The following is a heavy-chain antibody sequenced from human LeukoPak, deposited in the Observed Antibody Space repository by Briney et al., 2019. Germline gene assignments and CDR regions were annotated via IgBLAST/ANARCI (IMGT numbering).Heavy chain of an antibody. J-gene: IGHJ4*02. V-gene: IGHV3-48*04. CDR3: ARFSPRSSGRFDY. D-gene: IGHD2-15*01. CDR1: GFTFSRYS. CDR2: ISSSGSTI. Sequence: EGSLRLSCAASGFTFSRYSMNWIRQAPGKGLEWVSYISSSGSTIYYADSVKGRFTISRDNAKNSLYLQMNSLRAEDTAVYYCARFSPRSSGRFDYWGQGTLVTVSS.